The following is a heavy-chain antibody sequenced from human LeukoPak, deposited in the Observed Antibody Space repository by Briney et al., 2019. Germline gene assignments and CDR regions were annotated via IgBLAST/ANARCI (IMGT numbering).Heavy chain of an antibody. D-gene: IGHD6-19*01. CDR2: IWYDGSNK. V-gene: IGHV3-33*08. J-gene: IGHJ6*02. Sequence: GGSLRLSCAASGFTFSSYAMHWVRQAPGKGLEWVAVIWYDGSNKYYADSVKGRFTISRDNSKNTLYLQMNSLRAEDTAVYYCARDIRAVAGRDYYYGMDVWGQGTTVTVSS. CDR1: GFTFSSYA. CDR3: ARDIRAVAGRDYYYGMDV.